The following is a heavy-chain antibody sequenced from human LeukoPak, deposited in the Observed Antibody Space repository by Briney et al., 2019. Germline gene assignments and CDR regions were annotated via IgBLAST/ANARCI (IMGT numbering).Heavy chain of an antibody. D-gene: IGHD1-1*01. CDR1: GFPFR. V-gene: IGHV3-7*04. CDR2: ITLDGSDS. J-gene: IGHJ4*02. Sequence: GGSLRLSCAASGFPFRMAWVRQAPGKGLEWVASITLDGSDSYYGDSVKGRFTVSRDNAKNSLYLQMNSLRAEDTAVFYCTTENWYVFENWGQGSLVTVSS. CDR3: TTENWYVFEN.